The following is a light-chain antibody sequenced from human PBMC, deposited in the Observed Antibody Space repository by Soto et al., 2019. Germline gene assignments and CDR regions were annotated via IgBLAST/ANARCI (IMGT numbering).Light chain of an antibody. CDR1: QSVSSY. CDR2: DAS. V-gene: IGKV3-11*01. J-gene: IGKJ3*01. Sequence: EIVLPQSPATLSLSPGERATLSCMASQSVSSYLAWYQQKPGQAPRLLIYDASNTATGIPARFSGSGSGTDYTLTISTLGPDDFAVYYCQHRSNWPFTCGPGTKVDIK. CDR3: QHRSNWPFT.